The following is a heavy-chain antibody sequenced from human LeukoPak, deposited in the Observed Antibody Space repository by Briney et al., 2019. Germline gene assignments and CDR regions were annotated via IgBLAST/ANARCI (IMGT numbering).Heavy chain of an antibody. CDR3: ARGVIAAAGYYYYYYMDV. CDR1: GYTFTSYD. CDR2: MNPNSGNT. V-gene: IGHV1-8*01. Sequence: ASVKVSCKASGYTFTSYDINWVRQATGQGLEWMGWMNPNSGNTGYAQKFQGRVTMTRNTSISTAYIELRSLRSDDTAVYYCARGVIAAAGYYYYYYMDVWGKGTTVTVSS. D-gene: IGHD6-13*01. J-gene: IGHJ6*03.